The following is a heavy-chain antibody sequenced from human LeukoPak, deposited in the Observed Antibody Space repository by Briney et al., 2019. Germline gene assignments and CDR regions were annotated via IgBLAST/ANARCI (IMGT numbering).Heavy chain of an antibody. CDR3: ARLYCSDTSCFPDAFDI. CDR1: GGSISSGGYY. V-gene: IGHV4-30-2*03. CDR2: IYHSGST. D-gene: IGHD2-2*01. J-gene: IGHJ3*02. Sequence: SETLSLTCTVSGGSISSGGYYWSWIRQPPGKGLEWIGYIYHSGSTYYNPSLKSRVTISVDTSKNQFSLKLSSVTAADTAVYYCARLYCSDTSCFPDAFDIWGQGTMVTVSS.